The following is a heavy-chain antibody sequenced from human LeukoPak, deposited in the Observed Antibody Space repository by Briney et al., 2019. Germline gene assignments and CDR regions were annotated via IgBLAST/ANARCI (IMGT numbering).Heavy chain of an antibody. J-gene: IGHJ3*02. CDR2: INIGSGNT. V-gene: IGHV1-3*04. Sequence: ASVKVSCKASGYTFTGYYMHWVRQAPGQRLEWMGWINIGSGNTKYSQNFQGRVTITRDTSASTAYMELSSLRFEDTAVYYCARPDSSNVFDIWGQGTMVTVSS. CDR1: GYTFTGYY. CDR3: ARPDSSNVFDI. D-gene: IGHD6-13*01.